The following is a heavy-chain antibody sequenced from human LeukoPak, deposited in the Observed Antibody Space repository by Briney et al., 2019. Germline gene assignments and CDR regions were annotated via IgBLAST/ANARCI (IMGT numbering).Heavy chain of an antibody. CDR1: GFTFSSYS. CDR2: ISSSSSYI. D-gene: IGHD1-26*01. J-gene: IGHJ6*03. CDR3: AKRVGATQTYYYYMDV. V-gene: IGHV3-21*04. Sequence: GGSLRLSCAASGFTFSSYSMNWVRQAPGKGLEWVSSISSSSSYIYYADSVKGRFTISRDNSKNTLYLQMNSLRAEDTAVYYCAKRVGATQTYYYYMDVWGKGTTVTVSS.